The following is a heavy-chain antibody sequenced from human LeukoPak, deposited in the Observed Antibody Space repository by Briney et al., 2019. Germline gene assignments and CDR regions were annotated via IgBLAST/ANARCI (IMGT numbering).Heavy chain of an antibody. V-gene: IGHV3-9*01. CDR1: GFTFDDYA. J-gene: IGHJ4*02. D-gene: IGHD3-10*01. CDR3: AKDKHYYGSGTICD. CDR2: ISWNSGSI. Sequence: GGSLRLSCAASGFTFDDYAMHWVRQAPGKGLEWVSGISWNSGSIVYADSVKGRFTISRDNAKNSLYLQMNSLRAEDTALYYCAKDKHYYGSGTICDWGQGTLVTVSS.